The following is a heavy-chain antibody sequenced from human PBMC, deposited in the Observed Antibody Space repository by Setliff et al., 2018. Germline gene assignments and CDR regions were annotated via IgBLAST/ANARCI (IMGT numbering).Heavy chain of an antibody. CDR1: GDSISGSTYY. J-gene: IGHJ4*02. CDR3: ARRDSTGYYGYSFDF. D-gene: IGHD3-22*01. Sequence: PSETLSLTCTVSGDSISGSTYYWGWIRQSPGKGLDWIGTVDHSGNTFYNPSLKSRVTISVAPSKNQVSLKLTSVSAADTAVYYCARRDSTGYYGYSFDFWGQGTLVTISS. V-gene: IGHV4-39*01. CDR2: VDHSGNT.